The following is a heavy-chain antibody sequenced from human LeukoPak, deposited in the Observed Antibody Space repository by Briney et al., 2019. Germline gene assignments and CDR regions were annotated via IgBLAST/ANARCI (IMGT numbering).Heavy chain of an antibody. CDR1: GFTFSSYS. CDR3: ARECSGGSCSDY. J-gene: IGHJ4*02. Sequence: PGGSLRLSCAASGFTFSSYSMNWARQAPGKGLEWVSSISSSSSYIYYADSVKGRFTISRDNAKNSLYLQMNSLRAEDTAVYYCARECSGGSCSDYWGQGTLVTVSS. CDR2: ISSSSSYI. V-gene: IGHV3-21*01. D-gene: IGHD2-15*01.